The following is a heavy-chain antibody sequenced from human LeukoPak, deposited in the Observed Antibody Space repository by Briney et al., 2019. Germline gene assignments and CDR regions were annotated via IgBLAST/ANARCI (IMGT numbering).Heavy chain of an antibody. Sequence: GGSLRLSCAASGFTFSSYEMNWVRQAPGKGLEWVSYISSSGSTIYYADSVKGRFTISRDNAKNSLYLQMNSLRAEDTAVYYCARDLGYYDSSGYYPSPFDYWGQGTLVTVSS. V-gene: IGHV3-48*03. J-gene: IGHJ4*02. CDR3: ARDLGYYDSSGYYPSPFDY. CDR1: GFTFSSYE. CDR2: ISSSGSTI. D-gene: IGHD3-22*01.